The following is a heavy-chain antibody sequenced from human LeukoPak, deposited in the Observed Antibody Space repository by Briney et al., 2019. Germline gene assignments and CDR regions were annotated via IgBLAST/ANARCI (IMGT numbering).Heavy chain of an antibody. CDR3: ARDEIAAAYGAFDI. V-gene: IGHV3-48*03. CDR1: GFTFSSYE. J-gene: IGHJ3*02. CDR2: ISSSGSTI. D-gene: IGHD6-13*01. Sequence: GGSLRLSCAASGFTFSSYEMNWVRQAPGKGLEWVSYISSSGSTIYYADSVKGRFTISRDNAKNSLYLQMNSLRAEDTAVYYCARDEIAAAYGAFDIWGQGTMVTVSS.